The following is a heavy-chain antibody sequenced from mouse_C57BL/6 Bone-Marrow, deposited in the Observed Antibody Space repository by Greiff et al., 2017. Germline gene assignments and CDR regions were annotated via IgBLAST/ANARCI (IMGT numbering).Heavy chain of an antibody. CDR3: ARDYYGSSPYWYFDV. D-gene: IGHD1-1*01. CDR1: DSEVFPIAY. J-gene: IGHJ1*03. CDR2: ILPSIGRT. V-gene: IGHV15-2*01. Sequence: QVQLQQSGSELRSPGSSVKLSCKDFDSEVFPIAYMSWVRQKPGHGFEWIGGILPSIGRTIYGEKFEDKATLDADTLSNTAYLELNSLTSDDSAIYYCARDYYGSSPYWYFDVWGTGTTVTVSS.